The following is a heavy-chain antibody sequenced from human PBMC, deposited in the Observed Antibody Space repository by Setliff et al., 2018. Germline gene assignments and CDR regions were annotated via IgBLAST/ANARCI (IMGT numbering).Heavy chain of an antibody. CDR2: VDPEDGET. D-gene: IGHD3-22*01. J-gene: IGHJ3*02. CDR3: ATAYYDSSGYYPGVGAFDI. CDR1: GYTFTDYY. Sequence: GASVKVSCKASGYTFTDYYMHWVQQAPGKGLEWMGRVDPEDGETIYAEKFQGRVTITADTSTDTAYMELSSLRSEETAVYYCATAYYDSSGYYPGVGAFDIWGQGTMVTVS. V-gene: IGHV1-69-2*01.